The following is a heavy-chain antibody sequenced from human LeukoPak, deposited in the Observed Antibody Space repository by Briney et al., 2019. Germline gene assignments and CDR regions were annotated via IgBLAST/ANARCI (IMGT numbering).Heavy chain of an antibody. Sequence: GGSLRLSYGVWRFTFKNYAMTGVRQARGKGLEWVSTISGRGDSTQYADSVKGRFTISNDNSKNMLYLHMNSLRVEDTAIYYCVKGCSYSGCYNSDYWGQGTLVTVSS. CDR2: ISGRGDST. CDR3: VKGCSYSGCYNSDY. D-gene: IGHD2-2*02. V-gene: IGHV3-23*01. CDR1: RFTFKNYA. J-gene: IGHJ4*02.